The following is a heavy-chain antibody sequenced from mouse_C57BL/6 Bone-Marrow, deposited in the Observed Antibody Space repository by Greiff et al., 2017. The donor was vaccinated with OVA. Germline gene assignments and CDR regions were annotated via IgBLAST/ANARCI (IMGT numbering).Heavy chain of an antibody. D-gene: IGHD1-1*01. J-gene: IGHJ1*03. CDR3: ARGRYGRRGAWYLGG. CDR2: IDPSDSET. CDR1: GYTFTSYW. V-gene: IGHV1-52*01. Sequence: QVQLQQPGAELVRPGSSVKLSCKASGYTFTSYWMHWVKQRPIQGLEWIGNIDPSDSETHYNQKFKDKATLTVDKSSSTAYMQLSSLTSEDSAVYYCARGRYGRRGAWYLGGGATGTTFTVPT.